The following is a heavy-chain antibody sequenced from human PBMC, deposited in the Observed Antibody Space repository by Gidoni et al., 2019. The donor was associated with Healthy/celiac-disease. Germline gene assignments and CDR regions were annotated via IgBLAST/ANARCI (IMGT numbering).Heavy chain of an antibody. Sequence: EVQLVESGGGLVKPGGSLRLSCAASVFTFRNDRMNWVRQAPGKGLEWVSRIKSKTDGGTTDYAAPVKGRFTISRDDSKNTLYLQMNSLKTEDTAVYYCTTQPRVVVAATHFGYWGQGTLVTVSS. D-gene: IGHD2-15*01. CDR1: VFTFRNDR. V-gene: IGHV3-15*07. CDR3: TTQPRVVVAATHFGY. CDR2: IKSKTDGGTT. J-gene: IGHJ4*02.